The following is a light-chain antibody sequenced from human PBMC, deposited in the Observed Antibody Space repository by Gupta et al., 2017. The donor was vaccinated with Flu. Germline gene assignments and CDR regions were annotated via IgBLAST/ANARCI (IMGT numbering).Light chain of an antibody. CDR3: GTWDNRRSSAV. Sequence: KVTISCTGSSSDVGNCYECWCQQHPGTTPQILMFYRDNRPSWMPDRCSCSNSSASTTLGTTGLQTGDEADYYCGTWDNRRSSAVFGGGTQLTVL. V-gene: IGLV1-51*01. CDR2: YRD. CDR1: SSDVGNCY. J-gene: IGLJ7*01.